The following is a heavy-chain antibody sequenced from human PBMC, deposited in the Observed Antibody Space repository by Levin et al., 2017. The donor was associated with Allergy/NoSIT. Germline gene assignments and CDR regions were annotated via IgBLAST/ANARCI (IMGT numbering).Heavy chain of an antibody. V-gene: IGHV3-23*01. D-gene: IGHD1-26*01. CDR3: ASGGVGATMGDY. CDR2: ISGSGGST. Sequence: GGSLRLSCAASGFTFSSYAMSWVRQAPGKGLEWVSAISGSGGSTYYADSVKGRFTISRDNSKNTLYLQMNSLRAEDTAVYYCASGGVGATMGDYWGQGTLVTVSS. J-gene: IGHJ4*02. CDR1: GFTFSSYA.